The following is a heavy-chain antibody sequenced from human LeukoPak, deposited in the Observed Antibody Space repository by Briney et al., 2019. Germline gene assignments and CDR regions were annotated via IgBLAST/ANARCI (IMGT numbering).Heavy chain of an antibody. Sequence: GGSLRLSCAASGFTFSSYAMYWVRQAPGKGLEWVALISFDESNKYYADSVKGRFTISRDNTKNSLYLQMNSLRVEDTAVYYCARDPLHWNDGVDDSFDIWGQGTMVTVSS. V-gene: IGHV3-30-3*01. D-gene: IGHD1-1*01. CDR3: ARDPLHWNDGVDDSFDI. CDR1: GFTFSSYA. CDR2: ISFDESNK. J-gene: IGHJ3*02.